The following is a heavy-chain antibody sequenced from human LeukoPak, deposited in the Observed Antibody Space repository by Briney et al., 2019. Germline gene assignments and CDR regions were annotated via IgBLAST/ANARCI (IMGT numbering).Heavy chain of an antibody. CDR1: GGSFSGYY. D-gene: IGHD3-10*01. V-gene: IGHV4-34*01. J-gene: IGHJ6*04. CDR3: ARSLRGEGTTVRGPRRLYYYYGMDV. CDR2: INHSGST. Sequence: SETLSLTCAVYGGSFSGYYWSWIRQPPGKGLEWIGEINHSGSTNYNPSLKSRVTISVDTSKNQFSLKLSSVTAADTAVYYCARSLRGEGTTVRGPRRLYYYYGMDVWGKGTTVTVSS.